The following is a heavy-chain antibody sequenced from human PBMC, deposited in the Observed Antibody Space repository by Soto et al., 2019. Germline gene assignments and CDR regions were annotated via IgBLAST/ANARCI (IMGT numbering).Heavy chain of an antibody. CDR3: ARDRRLGAILTGTLPDY. CDR2: IIPIFGTA. Sequence: ASVKVSCKASGGTFSSYAISWVRQAPGQGLEWMGGIIPIFGTANYAQKFQGSVTITAEKSTSTAYMALSRLSSEDTAVYYCARDRRLGAILTGTLPDYWGQGTLVTVSS. D-gene: IGHD3-9*01. J-gene: IGHJ4*02. CDR1: GGTFSSYA. V-gene: IGHV1-69*06.